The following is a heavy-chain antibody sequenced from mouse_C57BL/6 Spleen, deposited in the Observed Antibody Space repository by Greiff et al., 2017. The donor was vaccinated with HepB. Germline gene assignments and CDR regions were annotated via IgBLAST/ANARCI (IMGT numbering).Heavy chain of an antibody. J-gene: IGHJ2*01. D-gene: IGHD2-2*01. Sequence: EVQGVESGGGLVKPGGSLKLSCAASGFTFSSYAMSWVRQTPENRLEWVATISDGGSYTYYPDNVKGRFTSSRDNAKNTLYLQMSHLKSEDTAMYYCAREASHGYYFDYWSQGTTLTVSS. CDR2: ISDGGSYT. CDR1: GFTFSSYA. V-gene: IGHV5-4*01. CDR3: AREASHGYYFDY.